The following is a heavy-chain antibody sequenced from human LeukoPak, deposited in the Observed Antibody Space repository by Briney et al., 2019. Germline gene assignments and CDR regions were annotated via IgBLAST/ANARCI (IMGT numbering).Heavy chain of an antibody. J-gene: IGHJ4*02. Sequence: SETLSLTCAVYGGSFSGYYWSWIRQPPGKGLEWIGEINHSGSTNYNPSLKSRVTISVDTSKNQFSLKLSSVSAADTAVYYCARGGKTGYSSSSESVLDYWGQGTLVTVSS. V-gene: IGHV4-34*01. D-gene: IGHD6-6*01. CDR2: INHSGST. CDR3: ARGGKTGYSSSSESVLDY. CDR1: GGSFSGYY.